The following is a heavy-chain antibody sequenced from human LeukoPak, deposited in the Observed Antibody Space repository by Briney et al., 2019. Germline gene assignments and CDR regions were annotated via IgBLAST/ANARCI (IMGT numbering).Heavy chain of an antibody. V-gene: IGHV4-61*01. Sequence: PSETLSLTCTVSGGSVSSGSYYWTWIRQPPGKGLEWIGYIYYSGTTNYNPSLKSRVTISVDTSKNQFSLKLGSVTAADTAVYYCARVGIAVAPPFFDYWGQGTLVTVSS. CDR1: GGSVSSGSYY. CDR2: IYYSGTT. D-gene: IGHD6-19*01. CDR3: ARVGIAVAPPFFDY. J-gene: IGHJ4*02.